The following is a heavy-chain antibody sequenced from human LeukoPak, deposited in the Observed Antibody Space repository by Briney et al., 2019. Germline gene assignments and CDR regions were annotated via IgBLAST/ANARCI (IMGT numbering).Heavy chain of an antibody. CDR1: GFTFSSYG. Sequence: GGSLRPSCAASGFTFSSYGMHWVRQAPGKGLEWVAVISYDGSNKYYADSVKGRFTISRDNSKNTLYLQMNSLRAEDTAVYYCAKTTENYYDSSPLDYWGQGTLVTVSS. D-gene: IGHD3-22*01. CDR3: AKTTENYYDSSPLDY. J-gene: IGHJ4*02. CDR2: ISYDGSNK. V-gene: IGHV3-30*18.